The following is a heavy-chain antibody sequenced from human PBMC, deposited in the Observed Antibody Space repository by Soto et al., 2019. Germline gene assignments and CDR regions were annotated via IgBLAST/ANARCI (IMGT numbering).Heavy chain of an antibody. J-gene: IGHJ4*02. V-gene: IGHV3-74*01. CDR2: MTSDGSTT. Sequence: EVQLVESGGGLVQPGGSLRLSCAASGFNFGSSWMHWVRQAPGKGLQWVSRMTSDGSTTDYADSVKGRFTVSRDNGKYTLYLQMNSLRAEDTAVYYCATAEVDYWGPGTLFTVSS. CDR1: GFNFGSSW. CDR3: ATAEVDY.